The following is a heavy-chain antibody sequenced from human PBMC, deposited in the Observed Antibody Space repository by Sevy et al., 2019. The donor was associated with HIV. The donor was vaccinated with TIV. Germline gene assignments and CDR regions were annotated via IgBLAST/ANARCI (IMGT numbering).Heavy chain of an antibody. D-gene: IGHD4-17*01. J-gene: IGHJ6*02. V-gene: IGHV3-11*01. Sequence: GGSLRLSCVASGFTFSDYYMSWIRQAPGKGLEWVSYISGSDGAIYYADSVKGRFTISRDNTKNSLYLQMTSLTAEDTVVYYCARDHVKDGDLGDYYYFAMDVWGQGTTVTVSS. CDR2: ISGSDGAI. CDR1: GFTFSDYY. CDR3: ARDHVKDGDLGDYYYFAMDV.